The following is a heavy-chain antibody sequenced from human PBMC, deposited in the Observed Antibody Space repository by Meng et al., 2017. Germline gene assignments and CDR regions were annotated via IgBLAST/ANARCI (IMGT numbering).Heavy chain of an antibody. CDR3: ARVKRDGYKTLDPSHDAFDI. CDR2: IIPIFGTA. Sequence: GELVESGAEVKKPGSAVKVSCKASGGTFSSYAISWVRQAPGQGLEWMGGIIPIFGTANYAQKFQGRVTITADESTSTAYMELSSLRSEDTAVYHCARVKRDGYKTLDPSHDAFDIWGQGTMVTVSS. D-gene: IGHD5-24*01. CDR1: GGTFSSYA. J-gene: IGHJ3*02. V-gene: IGHV1-69*01.